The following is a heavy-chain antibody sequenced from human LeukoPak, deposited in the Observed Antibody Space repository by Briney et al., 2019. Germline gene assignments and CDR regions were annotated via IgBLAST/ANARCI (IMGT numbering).Heavy chain of an antibody. CDR2: ISSGSTI. Sequence: GGSLRLSCAASGFTFSSYGMNWVGQAPGKGLNWVSYISSGSTIYYADSVKGRCTISRDNAKNSLYLQMNSLRAEDTAVFYCAKNSLGGQGTMVTVSS. J-gene: IGHJ3*01. CDR1: GFTFSSYG. D-gene: IGHD3-16*02. V-gene: IGHV3-48*01. CDR3: AKNSL.